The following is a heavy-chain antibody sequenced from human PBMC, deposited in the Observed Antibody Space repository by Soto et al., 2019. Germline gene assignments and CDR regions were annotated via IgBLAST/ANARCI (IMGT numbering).Heavy chain of an antibody. J-gene: IGHJ5*02. CDR1: GGSFSGYY. CDR2: INHSGST. Sequence: SETLSLTCAVYGGSFSGYYWSWIRQPPGKGLEWIGEINHSGSTNYNPSLKSRVTISVDRSKNQFSLKLGSVTAADTAVYYCARGAWLLWFGTTILYNWFDPWGQGTLVTVSS. CDR3: ARGAWLLWFGTTILYNWFDP. D-gene: IGHD3-10*01. V-gene: IGHV4-34*01.